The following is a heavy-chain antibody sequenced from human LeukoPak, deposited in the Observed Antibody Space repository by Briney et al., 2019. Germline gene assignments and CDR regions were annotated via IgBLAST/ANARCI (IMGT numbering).Heavy chain of an antibody. V-gene: IGHV4-34*01. J-gene: IGHJ4*02. Sequence: SETLSLTCAVYGGSLSGYYWSWIRQPPGKGLEWIGEINHSGSTNYNPSLKSRVTISVDTSKNQFSLKLSSVTAADTAVYYCARGLRSDYWGQGTLVTVSS. CDR1: GGSLSGYY. CDR2: INHSGST. CDR3: ARGLRSDY.